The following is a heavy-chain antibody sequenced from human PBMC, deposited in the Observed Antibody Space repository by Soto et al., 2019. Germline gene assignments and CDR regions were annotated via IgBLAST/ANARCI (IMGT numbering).Heavy chain of an antibody. Sequence: QVQLVQSGAAVKKPGYSVKVSCTASGGTFSSYTIRWVRQAPGQGLEWMGRIIPLLGIANYAQKFQGRVTIIADKSTSTAYMELSSLRSEDTAVYYCTRDGIAAAHYYYYYMDVWGKGTTVTVSS. CDR1: GGTFSSYT. V-gene: IGHV1-69*08. J-gene: IGHJ6*03. CDR3: TRDGIAAAHYYYYYMDV. CDR2: IIPLLGIA. D-gene: IGHD6-13*01.